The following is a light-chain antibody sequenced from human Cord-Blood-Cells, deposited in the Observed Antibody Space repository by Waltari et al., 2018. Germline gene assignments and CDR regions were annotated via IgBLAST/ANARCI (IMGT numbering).Light chain of an antibody. Sequence: EIVMTQSPATLSVSPGERATISCRASQSVSSNIAWYQQKPGQAPRRLIYGASTRATGIPARFSGSGSGTEFTLTISSLQSEDFAVYYCQQYNNWPGTFGQGTKVEIK. CDR3: QQYNNWPGT. J-gene: IGKJ1*01. CDR1: QSVSSN. V-gene: IGKV3-15*01. CDR2: GAS.